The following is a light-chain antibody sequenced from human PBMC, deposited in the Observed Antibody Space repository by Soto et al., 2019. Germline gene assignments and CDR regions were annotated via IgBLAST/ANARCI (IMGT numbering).Light chain of an antibody. CDR3: AAWDDSLNGPV. CDR1: SSNIGSNT. Sequence: QSVLTQPPSASGTPGQRVTISCSGSSSNIGSNTVNWYQQLPGTAPKLLIYSNNQRPSGVPGRFSGSKSGTSASLAISGLQPEDEADYYCAAWDDSLNGPVFGGGTKVTVL. CDR2: SNN. J-gene: IGLJ3*02. V-gene: IGLV1-44*01.